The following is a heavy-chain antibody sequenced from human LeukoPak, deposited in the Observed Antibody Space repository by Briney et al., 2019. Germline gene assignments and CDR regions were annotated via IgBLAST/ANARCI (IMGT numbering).Heavy chain of an antibody. CDR3: AILGYCSSTSCTRGYYYMDV. CDR1: GYSISSGYY. D-gene: IGHD2-2*01. J-gene: IGHJ6*03. Sequence: PSETLSLTCTVSGYSISSGYYWGWIRQPPGKGLEWIGSIYYSGSTYYNPSLKSRVTISVDTSKNQFSLKLSSVAAADTAVYYCAILGYCSSTSCTRGYYYMDVWGKGTTVTISS. CDR2: IYYSGST. V-gene: IGHV4-38-2*02.